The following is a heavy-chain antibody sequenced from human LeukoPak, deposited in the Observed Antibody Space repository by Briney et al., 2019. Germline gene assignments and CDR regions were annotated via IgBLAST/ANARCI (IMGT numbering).Heavy chain of an antibody. J-gene: IGHJ4*02. CDR2: IYYRGST. V-gene: IGHV4-59*01. CDR3: ARYTYGSGPFGY. Sequence: SETLSLTCTVSGGSLTSYYWSWVRQPPGKGLEWIGYIYYRGSTNYNPSLKSRVTMSVDTSKNQFSLILTSVTAADTAVYYCARYTYGSGPFGYWGQGTLVTVSS. CDR1: GGSLTSYY. D-gene: IGHD3-10*01.